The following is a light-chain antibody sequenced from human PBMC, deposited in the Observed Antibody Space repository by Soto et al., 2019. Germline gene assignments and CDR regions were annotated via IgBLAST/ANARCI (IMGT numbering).Light chain of an antibody. V-gene: IGKV3-15*01. CDR3: QQYNNWPPLT. J-gene: IGKJ1*01. CDR1: QSVSSN. Sequence: IVLTQPPATLSVSPGERAPLSCRGSQSVSSNLAWYQQKPGQAPRLPIYGASTRATGIPARFSGSGSGTEFTLTISSLQSEDFAVYYCQQYNNWPPLTFGQGTKVDIK. CDR2: GAS.